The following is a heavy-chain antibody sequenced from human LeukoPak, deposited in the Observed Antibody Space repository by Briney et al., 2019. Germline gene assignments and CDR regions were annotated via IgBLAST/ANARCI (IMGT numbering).Heavy chain of an antibody. CDR2: SYHSGST. V-gene: IGHV4-59*08. D-gene: IGHD2-15*01. Sequence: SETLSLTCTVSGGSISSYYWSWIRQPPGKGLEWIGYSYHSGSTNKNPSLKSRVTISLDTSKNQFSLKLSSVTAADTAVYYCARHPATLNIVVVVAAIPPRFDPWGQGTLVTVSS. J-gene: IGHJ5*02. CDR1: GGSISSYY. CDR3: ARHPATLNIVVVVAAIPPRFDP.